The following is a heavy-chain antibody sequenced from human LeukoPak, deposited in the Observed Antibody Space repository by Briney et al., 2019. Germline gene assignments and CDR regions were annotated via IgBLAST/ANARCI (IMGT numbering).Heavy chain of an antibody. CDR2: ISSNGGST. Sequence: GGSLRLSCSASGFTFSSYAMHWVRQAPGKGLEYVSAISSNGGSTYYADSVKGRFTISRDNSKNTLYLQMNSLRAEDTAEYFCAREWAPPCIGRYYFGHWGQGTLVTGAS. CDR3: AREWAPPCIGRYYFGH. CDR1: GFTFSSYA. V-gene: IGHV3-64*04. D-gene: IGHD2-15*01. J-gene: IGHJ4*02.